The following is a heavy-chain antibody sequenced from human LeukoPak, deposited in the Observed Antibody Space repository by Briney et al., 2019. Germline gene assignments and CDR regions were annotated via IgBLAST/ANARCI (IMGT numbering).Heavy chain of an antibody. Sequence: GASVKVSCKAFGYTFTGYWMHWVRQAPGQGLEWMGWINPNSGGTNYAQKFQGRVTMTRDTSISTAYMELSRLRSDDTAVYYCAMEGYCSSTSCYAGWFDPWGQGTLVTVSS. J-gene: IGHJ5*02. CDR3: AMEGYCSSTSCYAGWFDP. D-gene: IGHD2-2*01. CDR1: GYTFTGYW. V-gene: IGHV1-2*02. CDR2: INPNSGGT.